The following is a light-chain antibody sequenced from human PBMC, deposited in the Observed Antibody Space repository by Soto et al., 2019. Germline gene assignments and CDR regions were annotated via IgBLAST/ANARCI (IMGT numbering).Light chain of an antibody. V-gene: IGKV3-20*01. J-gene: IGKJ1*01. CDR2: GAS. CDR3: HQYGSSPAT. Sequence: EIVMTQSPATLSLSPGERATLSCRASQYIGSNLAWYQQKPGQAPGLLIYGASTRATGIPDRFSGSGSGTDFTLIISRLEPEDFAVYYCHQYGSSPATFGQGTRWIS. CDR1: QYIGSN.